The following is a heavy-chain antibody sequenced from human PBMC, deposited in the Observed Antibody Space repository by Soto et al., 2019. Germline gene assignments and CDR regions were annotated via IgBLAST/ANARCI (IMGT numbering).Heavy chain of an antibody. CDR1: GGTFSSYA. Sequence: SSVKVSCKASGGTFSSYAISWVRQAPGQGLEWMGGIIPIFGTANYAQKFQGRVTITADESTSTAYMELSSLRSEDTAVYYCARTSQWLVPYYHDGMDVWGQGTTVTVSS. CDR3: ARTSQWLVPYYHDGMDV. D-gene: IGHD6-19*01. CDR2: IIPIFGTA. V-gene: IGHV1-69*13. J-gene: IGHJ6*02.